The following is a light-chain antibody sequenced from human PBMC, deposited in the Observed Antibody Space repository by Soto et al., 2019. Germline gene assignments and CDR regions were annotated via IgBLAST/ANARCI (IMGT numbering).Light chain of an antibody. J-gene: IGLJ2*01. CDR2: EGS. V-gene: IGLV2-23*01. Sequence: QSALTQPASVSGSPGQSITISCTGTSSDVGSYNLVSWYQQHPGKAPKLMIYEGSKRPSGVSNRFSGSKSGNTASLTISGLQEEDEADYYCCSYAGSSTSVFGGGTKLTVL. CDR3: CSYAGSSTSV. CDR1: SSDVGSYNL.